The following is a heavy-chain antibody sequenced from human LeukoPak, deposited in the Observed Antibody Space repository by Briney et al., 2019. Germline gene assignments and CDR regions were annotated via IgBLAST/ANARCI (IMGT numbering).Heavy chain of an antibody. D-gene: IGHD5-24*01. J-gene: IGHJ4*02. Sequence: PGGSLRLSCTASGFTFSRYSMNWVRQAPGKGLEWVPSISGSETYINYADSVKGRFTISRDNAKNSLFLQMNSLRAEDTAVYYCARVYDGYNFLPEYWGQGTLVMVSS. CDR1: GFTFSRYS. CDR2: ISGSETYI. V-gene: IGHV3-21*01. CDR3: ARVYDGYNFLPEY.